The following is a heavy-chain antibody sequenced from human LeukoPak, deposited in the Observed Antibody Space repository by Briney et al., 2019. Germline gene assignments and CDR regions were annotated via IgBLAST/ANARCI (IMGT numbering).Heavy chain of an antibody. CDR1: GDSISSSSYY. J-gene: IGHJ3*02. Sequence: SETLSLTCTVSGDSISSSSYYWGWIRQPPGKGLEGIGRVHHSGSTYYTPSLKSRVTISVDTSKNQFSLKLSSVTAADTAVYQCARLYYYGSGSYLSGFDIWGQGTMVTVSS. D-gene: IGHD3-10*01. V-gene: IGHV4-39*01. CDR3: ARLYYYGSGSYLSGFDI. CDR2: VHHSGST.